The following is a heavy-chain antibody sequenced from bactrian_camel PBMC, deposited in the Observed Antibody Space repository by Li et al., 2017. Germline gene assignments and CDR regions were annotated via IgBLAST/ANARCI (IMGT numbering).Heavy chain of an antibody. CDR3: AQDQDHLGSCLRSADEYNY. D-gene: IGHD6*01. V-gene: IGHV3S25*01. CDR1: GYTPDGYC. J-gene: IGHJ4*01. Sequence: GSVQAGGSLRLSCVASGYTPDGYCMGWFRQAPGKERERVATINSDANSIYYSDSVKGRFTISKDSAKNTLYLQMNSLKPEDTAMYYCAQDQDHLGSCLRSADEYNYWAQGTQVTVS. CDR2: INSDANSI.